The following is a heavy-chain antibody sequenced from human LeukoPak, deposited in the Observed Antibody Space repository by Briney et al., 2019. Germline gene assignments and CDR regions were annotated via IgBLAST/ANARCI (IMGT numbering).Heavy chain of an antibody. CDR3: ASAADYDSSGYYSPILKN. Sequence: GGSVKVSCKASGYTFTSYYMHWVRQAPGQGLEWMGIINPSGGSTSYAQKFQGRVTMTRDTSTSTAYMELSSLRSEDTAVYHCASAADYDSSGYYSPILKNWGQGTLVTVSS. J-gene: IGHJ4*02. D-gene: IGHD3-22*01. CDR1: GYTFTSYY. V-gene: IGHV1-46*01. CDR2: INPSGGST.